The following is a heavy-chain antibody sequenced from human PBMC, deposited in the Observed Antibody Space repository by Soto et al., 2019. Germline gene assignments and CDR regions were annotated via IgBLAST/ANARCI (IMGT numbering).Heavy chain of an antibody. J-gene: IGHJ2*01. CDR1: GFTVSSNY. D-gene: IGHD2-15*01. Sequence: EVQLVESGGGLVQPGGSLRLSCAASGFTVSSNYMSWVRQAPGKGLEWVSVIYSGGSTYYADAVKVRFTISRHNSKNTXYLQMNSLRCEDAVVCYWARVGGSCYWCEGWWYFDRWGRGTLVTVSS. V-gene: IGHV3-53*04. CDR2: IYSGGST. CDR3: ARVGGSCYWCEGWWYFDR.